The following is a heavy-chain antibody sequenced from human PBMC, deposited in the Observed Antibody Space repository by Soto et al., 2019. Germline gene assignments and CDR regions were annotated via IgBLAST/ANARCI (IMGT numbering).Heavy chain of an antibody. V-gene: IGHV4-31*03. CDR1: GGSISSGGYY. J-gene: IGHJ4*02. D-gene: IGHD3-9*01. CDR2: IYYSGST. Sequence: SETLSLTCTVSGGSISSGGYYWSWIRQHPGKGLEWIGYIYYSGSTYYNPPLKSRVTISVDTSKNQFSLKLSSVTAADTAVYYCARSPAPLRYFEWLLFDYWGQGTLVTVSS. CDR3: ARSPAPLRYFEWLLFDY.